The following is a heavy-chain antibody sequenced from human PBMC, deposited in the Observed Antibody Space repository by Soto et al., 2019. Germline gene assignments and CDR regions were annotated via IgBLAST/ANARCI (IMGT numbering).Heavy chain of an antibody. D-gene: IGHD6-19*01. CDR2: ISAYNGNT. CDR3: ARDHAYLKAVAQTLDY. CDR1: GYTFTSYG. Sequence: QVQLVQSGAEVKKPGASVKVSCKASGYTFTSYGISWVRQAPGQGLEWMGWISAYNGNTNYAQKLQGRVTMTTDTSTSTAFMELRSLRSDDTAVYYCARDHAYLKAVAQTLDYWGQGTLVTVSS. V-gene: IGHV1-18*01. J-gene: IGHJ4*02.